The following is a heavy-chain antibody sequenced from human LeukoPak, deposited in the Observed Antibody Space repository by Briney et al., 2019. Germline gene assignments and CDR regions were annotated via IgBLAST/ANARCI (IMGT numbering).Heavy chain of an antibody. CDR3: ARAPYYGDSYLGFDY. CDR2: IWYDGSNK. J-gene: IGHJ4*02. CDR1: GFTFSSYG. V-gene: IGHV3-33*01. Sequence: GGSLRLFCAACGFTFSSYGMHWARQAPGKGLEGVAVIWYDGSNKYYADSVKGRFTISRDNSKNTLYLQMNSLRAEDTAVYYCARAPYYGDSYLGFDYWGQGTLVTVSS. D-gene: IGHD4-17*01.